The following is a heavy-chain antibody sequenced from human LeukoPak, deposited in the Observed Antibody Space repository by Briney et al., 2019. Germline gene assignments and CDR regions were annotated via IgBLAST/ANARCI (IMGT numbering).Heavy chain of an antibody. Sequence: GGSLRLSCAASGFTFSSYWMSWVRQAPGKGLEWVANIKQDGSESYYVDSVKGRFTISRDNAKNSLYLQMNSLRAEDTAVYYCAKDPDNYCSGGSCYPNWFDPWGQGTLVTVSS. V-gene: IGHV3-7*01. D-gene: IGHD2-15*01. CDR3: AKDPDNYCSGGSCYPNWFDP. CDR2: IKQDGSES. CDR1: GFTFSSYW. J-gene: IGHJ5*02.